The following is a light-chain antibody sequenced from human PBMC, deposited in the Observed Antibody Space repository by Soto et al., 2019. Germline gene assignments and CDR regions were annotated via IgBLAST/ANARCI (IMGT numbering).Light chain of an antibody. CDR3: QQYSNWPRT. Sequence: EIVMTQSPATLSVSPGESATLSCRASQSVSSNLAWHQQKPGQAPRILMYDASTRATGISARFSGSGSGTEFTLTISSLQSEDFAVYYCQQYSNWPRTFGQGTKVDIK. CDR2: DAS. J-gene: IGKJ1*01. V-gene: IGKV3-15*01. CDR1: QSVSSN.